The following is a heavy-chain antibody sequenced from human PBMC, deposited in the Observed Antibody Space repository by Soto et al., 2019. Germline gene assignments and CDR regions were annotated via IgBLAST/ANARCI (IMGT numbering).Heavy chain of an antibody. CDR1: GFTFSNYW. CDR2: INGDGTIT. CDR3: TRAAYCGRDCHYAFEY. Sequence: EVQLVESGGGLVQPGGSLRLSCAASGFTFSNYWMHWVRQVPGKGLLWVSRINGDGTITDYADSVKGRFTISGYNGENTLYLQMSSLRAEDTAVYYCTRAAYCGRDCHYAFEYWGQGTLVTVSS. J-gene: IGHJ4*02. D-gene: IGHD2-21*02. V-gene: IGHV3-74*01.